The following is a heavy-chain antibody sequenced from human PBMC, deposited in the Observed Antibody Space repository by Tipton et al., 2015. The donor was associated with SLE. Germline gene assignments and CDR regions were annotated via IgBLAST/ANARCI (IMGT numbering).Heavy chain of an antibody. D-gene: IGHD6-6*01. Sequence: TLSLTCSVSNGSIGSDYWTWIRQHPGKGLEWIGYIYYSGSTYYNPSLKSQVTISVDTSKNQFSLNLNSVTAADTAVDYCASEGFIAAQDSWGQVTLVTVSA. CDR3: ASEGFIAAQDS. CDR2: IYYSGST. V-gene: IGHV4-59*06. J-gene: IGHJ4*02. CDR1: NGSIGSDY.